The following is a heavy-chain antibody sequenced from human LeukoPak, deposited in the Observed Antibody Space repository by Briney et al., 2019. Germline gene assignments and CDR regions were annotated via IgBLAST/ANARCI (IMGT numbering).Heavy chain of an antibody. CDR1: GFTFDDYD. CDR2: IYSGGST. Sequence: GGSLRLSCAASGFTFDDYDMSWVRQAPGKGLEWVSVIYSGGSTYYADSVKGRFTISRDNSKNTLYLQMNSLRAEDTAVYYCATFQWSGELKPIWGKGKRVAVS. CDR3: ATFQWSGELKPI. V-gene: IGHV3-53*01. D-gene: IGHD3-10*01. J-gene: IGHJ3*02.